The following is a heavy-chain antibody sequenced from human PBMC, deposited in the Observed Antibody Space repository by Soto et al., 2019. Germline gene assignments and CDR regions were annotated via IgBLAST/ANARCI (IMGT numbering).Heavy chain of an antibody. D-gene: IGHD3-10*01. CDR3: ARAGSSLGYAMDV. V-gene: IGHV1-18*04. Sequence: ASVKVSCKASGYTFTNYGISWVRQAPGQGLEWMGWISANNGNTHYAQKFQGRVTVTTETSTSTVYMELRSLRSDDTAVYYCARAGSSLGYAMDVWGRGTTVTVSS. CDR1: GYTFTNYG. CDR2: ISANNGNT. J-gene: IGHJ6*02.